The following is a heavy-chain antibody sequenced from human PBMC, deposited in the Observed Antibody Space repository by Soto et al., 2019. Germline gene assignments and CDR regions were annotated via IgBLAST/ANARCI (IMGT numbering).Heavy chain of an antibody. Sequence: QVQLVESGGGVVQPGRSLRLSCAASGFTFSTYGMHWVRQAPGKGLEWVAVIWYDGSNKYYADSVKGRFTISRDNSKNTLYLQMTSLRAEDTAVYYWARDERDAGSLAYWGQGTLFTVSS. CDR3: ARDERDAGSLAY. CDR2: IWYDGSNK. CDR1: GFTFSTYG. D-gene: IGHD3-10*01. V-gene: IGHV3-33*01. J-gene: IGHJ4*02.